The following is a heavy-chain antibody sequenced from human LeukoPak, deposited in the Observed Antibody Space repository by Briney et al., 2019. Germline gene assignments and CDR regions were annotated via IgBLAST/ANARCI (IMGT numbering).Heavy chain of an antibody. D-gene: IGHD3-10*01. CDR1: GFTFSSYW. Sequence: GGSLRLSCAASGFTFSSYWMHWVRQAPGKGLVWVSRINSDGSSTTYADSVKGRFTISRDNAKNTLYLQMNSLRAEDTAVYYCARVRPYGSGGDYYYGMDVWGQGTTVTVSS. CDR2: INSDGSST. J-gene: IGHJ6*02. V-gene: IGHV3-74*01. CDR3: ARVRPYGSGGDYYYGMDV.